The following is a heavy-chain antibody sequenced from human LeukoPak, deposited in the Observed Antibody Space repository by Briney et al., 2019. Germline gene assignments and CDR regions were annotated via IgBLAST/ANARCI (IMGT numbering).Heavy chain of an antibody. CDR3: ARGDYTYYYGSGTIDY. CDR2: IYYSGST. Sequence: SETLSLTCTVSGGSISSGDYYWSWIRQPPGKGLEWIGYIYYSGSTYYNPSLKSRVTISVDTSKNQFSLKLSSVTAADTAVYYCARGDYTYYYGSGTIDYWGQGTLVTVSS. D-gene: IGHD3-10*01. CDR1: GGSISSGDYY. V-gene: IGHV4-30-4*01. J-gene: IGHJ4*02.